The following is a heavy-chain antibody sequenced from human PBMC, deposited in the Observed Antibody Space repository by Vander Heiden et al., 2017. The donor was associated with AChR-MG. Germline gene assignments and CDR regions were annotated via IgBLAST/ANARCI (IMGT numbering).Heavy chain of an antibody. CDR2: ISGSGGST. Sequence: EVQLLESGGGLVQPGGSLRLSCAASGFTFSSYAMSWVRQAPGKGLEWVSAISGSGGSTYYADSVKGRFTISRDNSKNTLYLQMNSLRAEDTAVYYCAKDPGGNYYDSSGFDYWGQGTLVTVSS. V-gene: IGHV3-23*01. CDR1: GFTFSSYA. D-gene: IGHD3-22*01. J-gene: IGHJ4*02. CDR3: AKDPGGNYYDSSGFDY.